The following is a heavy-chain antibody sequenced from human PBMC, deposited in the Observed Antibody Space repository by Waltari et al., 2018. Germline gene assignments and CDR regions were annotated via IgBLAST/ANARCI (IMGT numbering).Heavy chain of an antibody. D-gene: IGHD3-10*01. V-gene: IGHV1-2*02. Sequence: QVQLVQSGAEVKKPGASVKVSCKASGYTFTGYYMHWVRQAPGQGLEWMGWINPNRGGTNYAQKFQGRVTMTRDTPISTAYMELGRLRSDDTAVYYCARAPRPLDYYGSGSYPDYWGQGTLVTVSS. CDR3: ARAPRPLDYYGSGSYPDY. CDR2: INPNRGGT. J-gene: IGHJ4*02. CDR1: GYTFTGYY.